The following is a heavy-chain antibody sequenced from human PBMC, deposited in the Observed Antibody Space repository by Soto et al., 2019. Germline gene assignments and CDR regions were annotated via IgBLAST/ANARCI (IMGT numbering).Heavy chain of an antibody. V-gene: IGHV1-69*01. CDR1: GGTLRRYA. D-gene: IGHD3-22*01. J-gene: IGHJ6*04. CDR2: NIPRFGTT. CDR3: AVVDMGENDAENYFYAMDV. Sequence: QVQLVQSGAEVKKPGSSVKVSCKASGGTLRRYAISWVRQAPGRGLEWMGGNIPRFGTTSYAQTEKLQGRLTINADGLMIIASMSSLRSEDTDLYFCAVVDMGENDAENYFYAMDVWGKGTTVIVSS.